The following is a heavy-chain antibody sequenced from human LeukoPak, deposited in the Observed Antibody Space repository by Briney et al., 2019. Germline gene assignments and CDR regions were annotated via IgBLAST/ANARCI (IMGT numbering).Heavy chain of an antibody. J-gene: IGHJ5*02. CDR3: ARDPQYQLLSDNWFDP. CDR1: GYTFTSYY. CDR2: INPSGGST. V-gene: IGHV1-46*01. Sequence: ASVKVSCKASGYTFTSYYMHWVRQAPGQGLEWMGIINPSGGSTSYAQKFQGRVTMTTDTSTSTAYMELRSLRSDDTAVYYCARDPQYQLLSDNWFDPWGQGTLVTVSS. D-gene: IGHD2-2*01.